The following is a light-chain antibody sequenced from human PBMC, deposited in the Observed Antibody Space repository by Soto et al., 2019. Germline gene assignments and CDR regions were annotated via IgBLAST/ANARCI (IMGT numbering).Light chain of an antibody. V-gene: IGKV3-20*01. CDR2: GAS. CDR1: QSVSNNY. CDR3: QQYGSLSWT. Sequence: ESVLTQSPGTLSLSPVERATLSCRASQSVSNNYLAWYQQQPGQAPRLLIYGASNRATGIPDRFSGSGSGTDFTLTISRLEPEDFAVYYCQQYGSLSWTFGQGTKVDIK. J-gene: IGKJ1*01.